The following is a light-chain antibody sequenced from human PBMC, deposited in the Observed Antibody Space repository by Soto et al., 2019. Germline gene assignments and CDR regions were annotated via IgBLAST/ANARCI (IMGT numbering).Light chain of an antibody. V-gene: IGKV3-20*01. CDR2: GAS. CDR1: QSVSSSY. CDR3: QQYGSSPLT. Sequence: FTKSPSPLSLSPASRATLSCRASQSVSSSYLAWYQQKPGQAPRLIIYGASIMATGIPDRFSGSGSGTDFTLTISRLEPEDIAVYYCQQYGSSPLTFGGGTKVDIK. J-gene: IGKJ4*01.